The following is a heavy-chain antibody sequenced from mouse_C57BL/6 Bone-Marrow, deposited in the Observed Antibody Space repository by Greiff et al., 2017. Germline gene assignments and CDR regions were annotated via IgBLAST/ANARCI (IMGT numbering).Heavy chain of an antibody. J-gene: IGHJ2*01. D-gene: IGHD1-1*02. V-gene: IGHV5-9-1*02. CDR1: GFTFSSYA. CDR2: LNSGGDYI. Sequence: EVQRVESGEGLVKPGGSLKLSCAASGFTFSSYAMSWVRQTPEKRLEWVAYLNSGGDYIYYADTVKGRFTISRDTARNTLYLHMSRMKSEDTTMYYCTREGVYYPYYFDYWGQGTTLTVSS. CDR3: TREGVYYPYYFDY.